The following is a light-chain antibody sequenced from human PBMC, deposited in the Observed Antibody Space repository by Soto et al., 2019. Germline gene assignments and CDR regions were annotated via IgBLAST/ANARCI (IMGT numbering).Light chain of an antibody. CDR1: QTISTW. CDR3: QQYKSYLRT. J-gene: IGKJ1*01. Sequence: IQLTQSPPTLSASVGDRVTITCRASQTISTWMAWYQQKPGKAPKLLIYDASSLESGVSSRFSGRGSGTEFTLTINSLQPEDFATYYCQQYKSYLRTFGQGTKVDI. CDR2: DAS. V-gene: IGKV1-5*01.